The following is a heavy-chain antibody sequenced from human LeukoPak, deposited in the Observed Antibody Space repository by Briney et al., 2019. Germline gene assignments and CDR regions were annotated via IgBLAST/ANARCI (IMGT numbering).Heavy chain of an antibody. CDR1: GGTFSSYA. CDR2: IIPIFGIA. V-gene: IGHV1-69*04. D-gene: IGHD6-13*01. Sequence: SVKVSCKASGGTFSSYAISWVRQAPGQGLEWMGMIIPIFGIANYAQKFQGRVTITADKSTSTAYMELSSLRSEDPAVYYCARAHSSSWYWYNWFDPWGQGTLVTVSS. CDR3: ARAHSSSWYWYNWFDP. J-gene: IGHJ5*02.